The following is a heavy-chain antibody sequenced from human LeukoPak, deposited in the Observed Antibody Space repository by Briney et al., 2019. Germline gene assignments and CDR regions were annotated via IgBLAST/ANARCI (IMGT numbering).Heavy chain of an antibody. CDR1: GGSISSGGYY. CDR2: IYYSGST. V-gene: IGHV4-31*03. D-gene: IGHD2-15*01. Sequence: SQTLSLTCTVSGGSISSGGYYWSWIRQHPGKDLEWIGYIYYSGSTYYNPSLKSRVTISVDTSKNQFSLKLSSVTAADTAVYYCAICSGHLYYFDYWGQGTLVTVSS. J-gene: IGHJ4*02. CDR3: AICSGHLYYFDY.